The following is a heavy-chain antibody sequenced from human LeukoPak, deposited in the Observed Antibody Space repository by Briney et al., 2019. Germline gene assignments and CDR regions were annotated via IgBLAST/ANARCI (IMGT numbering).Heavy chain of an antibody. CDR3: ARQMATIYSFGMDG. Sequence: GASVKVSCKASGYTFTSYGISWVRQAPGQGLEWMGWISAYNGNTNYAHKLQGRVTMTTDTSTSTAYMELRSLRSDDTAVYYCARQMATIYSFGMDGWGQETTVTVSS. D-gene: IGHD5-12*01. V-gene: IGHV1-18*01. J-gene: IGHJ6*02. CDR2: ISAYNGNT. CDR1: GYTFTSYG.